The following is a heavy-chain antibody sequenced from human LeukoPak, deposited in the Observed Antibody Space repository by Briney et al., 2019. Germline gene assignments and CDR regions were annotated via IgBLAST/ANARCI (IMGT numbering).Heavy chain of an antibody. CDR2: INPNSGNT. CDR3: ARTANHLVGATDY. J-gene: IGHJ4*02. V-gene: IGHV1-8*03. D-gene: IGHD1-26*01. CDR1: GYTFTGYY. Sequence: APVKVSRKASGYTFTGYYMHWVRQAPGQGLEWMGWINPNSGNTGYAQKFQGRVTITRNTSISTAYMELSSLRSEDTAVYYCARTANHLVGATDYWGQGTLVTVSS.